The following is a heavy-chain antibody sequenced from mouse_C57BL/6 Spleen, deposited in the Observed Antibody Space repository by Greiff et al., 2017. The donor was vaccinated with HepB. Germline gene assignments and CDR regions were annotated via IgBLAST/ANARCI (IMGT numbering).Heavy chain of an antibody. Sequence: QVQLQQPGAELVKPGASVKLSCKASGYTFTSYWMQWVKQRPGQGLEWIGEIDPSDSYTNYNHKFKGKATLTVDTSSSTAYLQLSNLTSEDSAVYYCVRMNYYGSVFDYWGQGTTLTVSS. CDR1: GYTFTSYW. CDR3: VRMNYYGSVFDY. V-gene: IGHV1-50*01. CDR2: IDPSDSYT. J-gene: IGHJ2*01. D-gene: IGHD1-1*01.